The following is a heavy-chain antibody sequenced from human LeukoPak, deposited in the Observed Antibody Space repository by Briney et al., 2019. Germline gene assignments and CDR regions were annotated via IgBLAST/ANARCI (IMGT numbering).Heavy chain of an antibody. CDR2: TYYRSKWYN. D-gene: IGHD6-6*01. CDR3: ARGSASSHYAMDV. Sequence: SQTLSLTCAISGDSVSSNSAAWNWIRQSPSRGLEWLGRTYYRSKWYNDYAVSVKSRVTINPDTSKNHFSLQLNSVTPEGTAVYYCARGSASSHYAMDVWGQGTTVTVSS. CDR1: GDSVSSNSAA. V-gene: IGHV6-1*01. J-gene: IGHJ6*02.